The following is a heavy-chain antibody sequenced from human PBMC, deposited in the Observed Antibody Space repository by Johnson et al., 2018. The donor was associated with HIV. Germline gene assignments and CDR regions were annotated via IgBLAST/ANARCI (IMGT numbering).Heavy chain of an antibody. V-gene: IGHV3-20*04. Sequence: VQLVESGGGVVRPGGSLRLSCAASGFTFDDYGMSWVRQAPGQGLEWISGIDWTGRRTAYADSVKGRCTISRDNDRNSLYLQVNNLRVEDTALYFCVRRDSGSLSFDLWGQGTMVIVSS. CDR3: VRRDSGSLSFDL. D-gene: IGHD1-26*01. CDR1: GFTFDDYG. J-gene: IGHJ3*01. CDR2: IDWTGRRT.